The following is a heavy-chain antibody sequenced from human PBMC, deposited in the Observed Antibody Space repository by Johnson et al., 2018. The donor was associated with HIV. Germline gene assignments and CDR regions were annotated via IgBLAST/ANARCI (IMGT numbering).Heavy chain of an antibody. CDR3: AKFHGSSASDAFDI. CDR1: GFTFSGYA. Sequence: QVYLVESGGGVVQPGRSLRLSCVGSGFTFSGYAMHWVRQAPGKGLEWVAFISYDGSNKYYADSVKGRFTISRDNSKNTLYLQMNSRRAEDTAVYYCAKFHGSSASDAFDIWGQGTMVTVSS. J-gene: IGHJ3*02. CDR2: ISYDGSNK. V-gene: IGHV3-30*18. D-gene: IGHD2-2*01.